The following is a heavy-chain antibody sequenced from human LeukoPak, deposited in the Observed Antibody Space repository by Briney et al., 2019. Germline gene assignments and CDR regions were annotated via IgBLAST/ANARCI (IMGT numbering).Heavy chain of an antibody. D-gene: IGHD3-3*01. CDR1: GYTFTSYG. V-gene: IGHV1-18*01. CDR3: AITYYDFWSGYLQFDY. CDR2: ISAYNGNT. J-gene: IGHJ4*02. Sequence: ASVKVSCKASGYTFTSYGISWVRQALGQGLEWMGWISAYNGNTNYAQKLQGRVTMTTDTSTSTAYMELRSLRSDDTAVYYCAITYYDFWSGYLQFDYWGQGTLVTVSS.